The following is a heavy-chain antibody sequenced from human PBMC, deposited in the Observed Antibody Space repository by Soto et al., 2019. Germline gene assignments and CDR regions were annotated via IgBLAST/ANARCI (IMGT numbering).Heavy chain of an antibody. Sequence: PGGSLRLSCAASGFTFSNYAMSWVRQAPGKGLEWVSGISTSGGSTYYADSVKGRFTFSRDNSKNTLYLQMNSLRAEDTAVYYCAKDLYFYGSGSSFDYWGQGTLVTVSS. V-gene: IGHV3-23*01. J-gene: IGHJ4*02. CDR1: GFTFSNYA. CDR2: ISTSGGST. D-gene: IGHD3-10*01. CDR3: AKDLYFYGSGSSFDY.